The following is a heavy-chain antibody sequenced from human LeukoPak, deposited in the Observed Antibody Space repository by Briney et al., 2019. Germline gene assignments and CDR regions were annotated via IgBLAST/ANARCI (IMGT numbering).Heavy chain of an antibody. V-gene: IGHV4-59*08. D-gene: IGHD6-13*01. CDR3: ARQGSSSHWYFDL. J-gene: IGHJ2*01. CDR2: INYSGNS. Sequence: SETASLTCTVSGGSISSYYWGWIRQPPGKGLEWIGRINYSGNSNYNPPLKSRVTISIDTSKNQFSLRLSSVTAADTAVYYCARQGSSSHWYFDLWGRGTLVTVSS. CDR1: GGSISSYY.